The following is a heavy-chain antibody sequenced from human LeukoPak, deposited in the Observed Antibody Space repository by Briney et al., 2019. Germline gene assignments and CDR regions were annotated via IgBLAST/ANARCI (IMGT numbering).Heavy chain of an antibody. V-gene: IGHV3-23*01. CDR1: GFTFSSIA. D-gene: IGHD3-10*01. CDR2: ISGSGGGT. J-gene: IGHJ3*02. CDR3: ARDIEDASGREGEPDAFDI. Sequence: GGSLRLSCAASGFTFSSIAMSWVRQAPDKGLEWVSTISGSGGGTYYADSVKGRFTISRDNSKNTLYLQMNSLRAEDTAVYYCARDIEDASGREGEPDAFDIWGQGTMVTVSS.